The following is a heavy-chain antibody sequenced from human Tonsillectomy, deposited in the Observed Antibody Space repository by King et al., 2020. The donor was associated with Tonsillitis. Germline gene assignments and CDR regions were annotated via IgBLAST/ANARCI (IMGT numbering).Heavy chain of an antibody. Sequence: QLVQSGGVVVQPGGSLRLSCAASGFTFDDYTMHWVRQAPGKGLEWVSLISWDGGSTYYADSVKGRFTISRDNSKNSLYLQMNSLRTEDTALYYCAKSYSSGYYYEPYYYYGMDVWGQGTTVTVSS. J-gene: IGHJ6*02. CDR2: ISWDGGST. CDR1: GFTFDDYT. D-gene: IGHD3-22*01. V-gene: IGHV3-43*01. CDR3: AKSYSSGYYYEPYYYYGMDV.